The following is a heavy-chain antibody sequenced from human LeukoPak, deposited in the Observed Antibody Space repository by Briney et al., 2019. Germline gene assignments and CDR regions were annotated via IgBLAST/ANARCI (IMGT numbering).Heavy chain of an antibody. Sequence: GGSLRLSCAASGFTVSSNYMSWVRQAPGKGLEWVSVIYSGGSTYYADSVKGRFTISRDNSKNTLYLQMNSLRAEDTAVYYCAKDKVGATGWFDYWGQGTLVTVSS. D-gene: IGHD1-26*01. CDR3: AKDKVGATGWFDY. CDR1: GFTVSSNY. V-gene: IGHV3-66*01. CDR2: IYSGGST. J-gene: IGHJ4*02.